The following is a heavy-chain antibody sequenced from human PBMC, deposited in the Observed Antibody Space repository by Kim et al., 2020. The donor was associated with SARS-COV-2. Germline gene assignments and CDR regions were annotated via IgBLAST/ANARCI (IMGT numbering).Heavy chain of an antibody. J-gene: IGHJ6*02. D-gene: IGHD3-16*01. V-gene: IGHV3-53*04. Sequence: GGSLRLSCAASKFIFSKNYMTWVRQAPGKGLECVAVIYSDGSTSYADSVKGRFTISRHNSKNTLYLQMNSLRPEDTAVYYCARGLMGLDVWGQGTTVTVSS. CDR1: KFIFSKNY. CDR3: ARGLMGLDV. CDR2: IYSDGST.